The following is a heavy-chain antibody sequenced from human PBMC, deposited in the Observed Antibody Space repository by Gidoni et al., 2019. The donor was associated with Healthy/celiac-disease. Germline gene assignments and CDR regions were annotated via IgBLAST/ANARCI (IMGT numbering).Heavy chain of an antibody. Sequence: QVQLVQSGAEVKKPGSSVKVSCTASLGTFSSYAISWVRQAPGQGLEWMGGIIPSFGTANYAQKFQGRVTITADESTSTAYMELSSLRSEDTAVYYCARMGRYGDYTNIDYWGQGTLVTVSS. CDR2: IIPSFGTA. CDR1: LGTFSSYA. D-gene: IGHD4-17*01. J-gene: IGHJ4*02. V-gene: IGHV1-69*19. CDR3: ARMGRYGDYTNIDY.